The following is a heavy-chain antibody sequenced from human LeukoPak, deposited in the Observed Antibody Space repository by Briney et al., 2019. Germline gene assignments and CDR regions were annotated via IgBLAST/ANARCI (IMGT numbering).Heavy chain of an antibody. Sequence: GGSLRLSCAASGFTFSSYGMHWVRQAPGKGLEWVAFIRYDGSNKYYADSVKGRFTISRDNSKNTLYLQMNSLRAEDTAVYYCAKAWDYYDSSSSTDYWGQGTLVTVSS. CDR1: GFTFSSYG. CDR2: IRYDGSNK. J-gene: IGHJ4*02. D-gene: IGHD3-22*01. CDR3: AKAWDYYDSSSSTDY. V-gene: IGHV3-30*02.